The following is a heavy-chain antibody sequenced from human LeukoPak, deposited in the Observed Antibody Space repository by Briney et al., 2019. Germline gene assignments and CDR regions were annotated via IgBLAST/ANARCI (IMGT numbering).Heavy chain of an antibody. J-gene: IGHJ2*01. D-gene: IGHD2-21*02. CDR1: GFTVSSNY. V-gene: IGHV3-66*01. CDR3: ARVPIVTGDWYLDL. CDR2: ICSGGRT. Sequence: GGSQTLSCAASGFTVSSNYMSWVRQAPGKGLECVSVICSGGRTYYADSVKGRFSISRDNSKNTMYLQMNSLRAEDMAVYYCARVPIVTGDWYLDLWGRGTLVTVSS.